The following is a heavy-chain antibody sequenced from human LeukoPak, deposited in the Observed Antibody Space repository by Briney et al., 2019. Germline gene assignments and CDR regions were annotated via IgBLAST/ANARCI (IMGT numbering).Heavy chain of an antibody. J-gene: IGHJ4*02. CDR3: ARDLTGPFDY. D-gene: IGHD1-14*01. CDR2: ISSSSGYT. CDR1: GFTFSDYY. Sequence: GGSLRLSCAASGFTFSDYYMSWIRQAPGKGLEWVSYISSSSGYTNYADSVKGRFTISRDNAKNSLYLQMSSLRAEDTAVYYCARDLTGPFDYWGQGTLVTVSS. V-gene: IGHV3-11*06.